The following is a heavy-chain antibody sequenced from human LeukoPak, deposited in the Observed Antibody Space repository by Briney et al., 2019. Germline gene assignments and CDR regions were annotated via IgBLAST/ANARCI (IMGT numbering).Heavy chain of an antibody. Sequence: GGSLRLSCAASGFTFSSYSMNWVRQAPGKGLEWVSSISSSSSYIYYADSVKGRFTISRDNAKNSLYLQMNSLRAEDTAVYYCARGAGRATVVTPPGYWGQGTLVTVSS. CDR1: GFTFSSYS. V-gene: IGHV3-21*01. D-gene: IGHD4-23*01. J-gene: IGHJ4*02. CDR3: ARGAGRATVVTPPGY. CDR2: ISSSSSYI.